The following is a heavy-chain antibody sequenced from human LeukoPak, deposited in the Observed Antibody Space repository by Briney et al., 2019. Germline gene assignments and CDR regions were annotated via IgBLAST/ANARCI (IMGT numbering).Heavy chain of an antibody. Sequence: PGGSLRLSCAASGFTFSDYNMRWIRQAPGKGLVWVSRINSDGSGTRYADFVKGRFTISRGNAKSTVYLQMNSLRTDDTAVYYCARDGMTYGRHFDYWGQGILVTVSS. CDR1: GFTFSDYN. V-gene: IGHV3-74*01. J-gene: IGHJ4*02. CDR3: ARDGMTYGRHFDY. D-gene: IGHD3-10*01. CDR2: INSDGSGT.